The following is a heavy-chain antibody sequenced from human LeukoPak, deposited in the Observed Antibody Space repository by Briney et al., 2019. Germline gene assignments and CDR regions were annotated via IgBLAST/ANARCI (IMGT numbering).Heavy chain of an antibody. CDR3: ARGRLLWPLDY. Sequence: SETLSLTCTVSGGSISTYYGNWIRQAPGKGLEWIGYIYYSGSTNYNPSLKSRVTMSVDTSRNQFSLKLSSVTAADTAVYYCARGRLLWPLDYWGQGTLVTVSS. V-gene: IGHV4-59*12. CDR2: IYYSGST. CDR1: GGSISTYY. D-gene: IGHD3-10*01. J-gene: IGHJ4*02.